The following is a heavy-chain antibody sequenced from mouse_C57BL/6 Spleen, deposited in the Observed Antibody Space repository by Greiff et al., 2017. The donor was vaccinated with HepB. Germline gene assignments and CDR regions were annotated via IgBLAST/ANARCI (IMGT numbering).Heavy chain of an antibody. CDR2: ISNGGGST. CDR1: GFTFSDYY. CDR3: ARRAAQGNFDY. J-gene: IGHJ2*01. Sequence: EVKVVESGGGLVQPGGSLKLSCAASGFTFSDYYMYWVRQTPEKRLEWVAYISNGGGSTYYPDTVKGRFTISRDNAKNTLYLQMSRLKSEDTAMYYCARRAAQGNFDYWGQGTTLTVSS. V-gene: IGHV5-12*01. D-gene: IGHD3-2*02.